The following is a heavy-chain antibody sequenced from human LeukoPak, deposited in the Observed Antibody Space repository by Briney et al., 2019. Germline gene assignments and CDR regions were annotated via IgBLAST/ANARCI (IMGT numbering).Heavy chain of an antibody. CDR1: GGSISSSNW. J-gene: IGHJ3*02. Sequence: KASGTLSLTCAVSGGSISSSNWWSWVRQPPGKGLEWIGEIYHSGSTNYNPSLKSRVTISVDKSKNQFSLKLSSVTAVDTAVYYCATLLPGIAAAGAFDIWGQGTMVTVSS. CDR3: ATLLPGIAAAGAFDI. CDR2: IYHSGST. D-gene: IGHD6-13*01. V-gene: IGHV4-4*02.